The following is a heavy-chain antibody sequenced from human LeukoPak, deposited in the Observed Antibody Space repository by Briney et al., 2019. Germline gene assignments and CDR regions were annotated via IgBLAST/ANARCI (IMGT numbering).Heavy chain of an antibody. V-gene: IGHV3-21*01. CDR3: AGGPSQESGLEDFDC. J-gene: IGHJ4*02. CDR1: LVTLCKVN. Sequence: GGCLRLSRAPSLVTLCKVNVNWGPEAPGKGREGVSSISSSSGSIYYEASVKGRFTISRDNATNQLFLKRSSVSAEDTAVYYCAGGPSQESGLEDFDCWGQGTLVTVSS. CDR2: ISSSSGSI. D-gene: IGHD1-1*01.